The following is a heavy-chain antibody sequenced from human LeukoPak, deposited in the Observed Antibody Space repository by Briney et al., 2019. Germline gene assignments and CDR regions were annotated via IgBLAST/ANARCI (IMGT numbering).Heavy chain of an antibody. Sequence: SETLSLTCSVSGASISSYYWNWIRQPAGKGLEWIGRTSSSGSTNYNPSLKSRVTMSVDTSKDQFSLKLSSVTAADMAVYYCANSLVRGVMEWGQGTLVTVSS. J-gene: IGHJ4*02. D-gene: IGHD3-10*01. CDR3: ANSLVRGVME. CDR1: GASISSYY. CDR2: TSSSGST. V-gene: IGHV4-4*07.